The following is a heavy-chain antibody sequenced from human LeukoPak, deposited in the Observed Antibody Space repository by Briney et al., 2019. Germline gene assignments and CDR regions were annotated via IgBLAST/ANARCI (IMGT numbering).Heavy chain of an antibody. CDR1: GGTFSTYA. CDR3: ARSLIDYGGSYDAFDI. Sequence: ASVKVPCKASGGTFSTYAISWVRQAPGQGLEWMGGIIPIFGTAHYSQKFQGRVTITADQSTSTAYIELSSLRSEDTAVYYCARSLIDYGGSYDAFDIWGQGTMVTISS. V-gene: IGHV1-69*13. CDR2: IIPIFGTA. J-gene: IGHJ3*02. D-gene: IGHD4-23*01.